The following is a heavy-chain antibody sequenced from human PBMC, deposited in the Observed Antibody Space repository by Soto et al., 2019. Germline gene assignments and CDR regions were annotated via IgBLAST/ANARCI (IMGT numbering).Heavy chain of an antibody. V-gene: IGHV4-30-4*01. J-gene: IGHJ5*02. CDR1: GGSISSGDYY. CDR3: ARDNGVGP. D-gene: IGHD2-8*01. Sequence: QVQLQESGPGLVKPSQTLSLTCTVSGGSISSGDYYWSWIPQPPGKGLEWIGYIYDSGSTYYNSSLKIRVNITLDTSKNQFSLKLTSVTAADTAVYYCARDNGVGPWGQGTLVTVSS. CDR2: IYDSGST.